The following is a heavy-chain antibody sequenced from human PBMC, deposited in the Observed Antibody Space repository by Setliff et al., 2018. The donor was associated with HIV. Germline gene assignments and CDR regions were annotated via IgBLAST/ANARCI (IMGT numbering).Heavy chain of an antibody. J-gene: IGHJ4*02. CDR3: ARGSAYWDFDY. CDR2: FDPEDDET. CDR1: GYSLTELS. D-gene: IGHD2-8*02. V-gene: IGHV1-24*01. Sequence: ASVKVSFKVSGYSLTELSIHWVRQAPGEGLEWMGGFDPEDDETIYAQKFQGRVTMTEDTSTDTAYMELSSLRYDDTAVYYCARGSAYWDFDYWGQGTLVTVSS.